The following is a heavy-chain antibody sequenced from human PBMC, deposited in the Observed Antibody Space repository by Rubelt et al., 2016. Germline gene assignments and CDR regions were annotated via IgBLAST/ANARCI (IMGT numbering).Heavy chain of an antibody. J-gene: IGHJ4*02. Sequence: QLQLQESGPGLVKPSETLSLTCTVSGGSISSSSYYWGWIRQPPGKGLEWIGSIYYSGSTSYNPSLKSRVTISVDTSKNQFSLRLSSVTAADTAVYYCASPPKTYSGSSVVYYWGQGTLVTVSS. V-gene: IGHV4-39*01. CDR1: GGSISSSSYY. CDR3: ASPPKTYSGSSVVYY. CDR2: IYYSGST. D-gene: IGHD1-26*01.